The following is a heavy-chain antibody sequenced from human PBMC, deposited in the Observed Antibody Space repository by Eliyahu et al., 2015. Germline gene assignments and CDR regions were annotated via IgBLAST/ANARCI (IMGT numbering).Heavy chain of an antibody. CDR2: IIPIFGTA. V-gene: IGHV1-69*06. CDR3: ARDDYVWGSYRLNYYYGMDV. CDR1: GGTFSSYA. Sequence: QVQLVQSGAEVKKPGSSVKVSCKASGGTFSSYAISWVRQAPGQGLEWMGGIIPIFGTANYAQKFQGRVTITADKSTSTAYMELSSLRSEDTAVYYCARDDYVWGSYRLNYYYGMDVWGQGTTVTVSS. J-gene: IGHJ6*02. D-gene: IGHD3-16*02.